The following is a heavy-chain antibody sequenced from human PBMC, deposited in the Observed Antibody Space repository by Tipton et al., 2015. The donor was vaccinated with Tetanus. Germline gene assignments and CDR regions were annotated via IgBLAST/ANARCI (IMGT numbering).Heavy chain of an antibody. CDR3: ARGVGAARPTSDYFDY. V-gene: IGHV1-69*01. D-gene: IGHD6-6*01. Sequence: QSGPEVKKPGSSVKVSCKASGGTFSSYAISWVRRAPGQGLEWMGGIIPIFGTANYAQKFQGRVTITADESTSTAYMELSSLRSEDTAVYCCARGVGAARPTSDYFDYWGQGTLVTVSS. J-gene: IGHJ4*02. CDR2: IIPIFGTA. CDR1: GGTFSSYA.